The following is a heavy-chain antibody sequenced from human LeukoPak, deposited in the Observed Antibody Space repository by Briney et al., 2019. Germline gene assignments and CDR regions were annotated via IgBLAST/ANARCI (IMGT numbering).Heavy chain of an antibody. CDR3: ASNGCSSSWNDH. CDR2: ISRSSSTI. D-gene: IGHD6-13*01. CDR1: GFSFSDYS. Sequence: GGSLRLSCAASGFSFSDYSMNWVRQAPGKGLEWVSYISRSSSTIYYADSVKGRFTISRDNAKNSLFLQMHSLRAEDTALYYCASNGCSSSWNDHWGQGTLVTVSS. J-gene: IGHJ5*02. V-gene: IGHV3-48*01.